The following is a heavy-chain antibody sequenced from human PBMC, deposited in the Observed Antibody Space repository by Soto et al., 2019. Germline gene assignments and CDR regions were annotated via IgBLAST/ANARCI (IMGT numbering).Heavy chain of an antibody. Sequence: HPGGSLRLSCAASGFTFSSYGMSWVRQAPGKGLEWVANIKQDGSEKYYVDSVKGRFTISRDNAKNSLYLQMNSLRAEDTAVYYCARDLLRRLAARPGYYYYGMDVWGQGTTVTVS. CDR1: GFTFSSYG. CDR3: ARDLLRRLAARPGYYYYGMDV. CDR2: IKQDGSEK. J-gene: IGHJ6*02. V-gene: IGHV3-7*03. D-gene: IGHD6-6*01.